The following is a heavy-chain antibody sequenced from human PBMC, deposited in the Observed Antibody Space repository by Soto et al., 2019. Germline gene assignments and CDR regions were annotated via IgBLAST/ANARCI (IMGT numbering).Heavy chain of an antibody. CDR3: ARDIGGVTASDAFDV. D-gene: IGHD2-21*02. Sequence: EVQLVESGGGLVQPGGSLRLSCAASGFTFSRYWMHWVRQTPGKGLVWISRINSDGSTTSSADSVRGRFSMSRDNAKNSLYLQMNSLRADDTAVYFCARDIGGVTASDAFDVWGHGTMVTVSS. CDR2: INSDGSTT. CDR1: GFTFSRYW. J-gene: IGHJ3*01. V-gene: IGHV3-74*01.